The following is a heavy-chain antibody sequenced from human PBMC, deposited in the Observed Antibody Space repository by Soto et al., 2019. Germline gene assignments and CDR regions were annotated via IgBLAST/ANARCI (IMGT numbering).Heavy chain of an antibody. J-gene: IGHJ5*02. CDR1: GGSFSGYY. CDR2: IYYSGST. Sequence: SETLSLTCTVYGGSFSGYYWGWIRQPPGKGLEWIGSIYYSGSTYYNPSLKSRVTISVDTSKNQFSLKLSSVTAADTAVYYCARHRANRAAAAHVDLWGQGTLVTVSS. D-gene: IGHD6-13*01. CDR3: ARHRANRAAAAHVDL. V-gene: IGHV4-39*01.